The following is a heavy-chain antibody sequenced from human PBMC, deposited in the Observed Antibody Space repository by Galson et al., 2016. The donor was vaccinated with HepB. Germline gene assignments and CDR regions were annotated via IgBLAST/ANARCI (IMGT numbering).Heavy chain of an antibody. V-gene: IGHV3-23*01. CDR3: ARDVSFCSGGGCYSGGVDY. D-gene: IGHD2-15*01. J-gene: IGHJ4*01. CDR1: GFTFSDYA. Sequence: SLRLSCAASGFTFSDYAMNWVRQAPGKGLEWVSGISGNAISKFYADSVKGRFTISRDNSKNTLYLQMESPRDDDTAVYYCARDVSFCSGGGCYSGGVDYWGLGTLVTVSS. CDR2: ISGNAISK.